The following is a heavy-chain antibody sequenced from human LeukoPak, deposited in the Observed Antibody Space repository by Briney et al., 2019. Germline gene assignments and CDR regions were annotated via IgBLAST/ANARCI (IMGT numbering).Heavy chain of an antibody. J-gene: IGHJ4*02. CDR3: ARTLLPSRIAARRPFDY. D-gene: IGHD6-6*01. CDR1: GYTFTTYA. V-gene: IGHV1-18*01. Sequence: ASVKVSCKASGYTFTTYAMNWVRQAPGQGLEWMGWISAYNGNTNYAQKLQGRVTMTTDTSTSTAYMELRSLRSDDTAVYYCARTLLPSRIAARRPFDYWGQGTLVTVSS. CDR2: ISAYNGNT.